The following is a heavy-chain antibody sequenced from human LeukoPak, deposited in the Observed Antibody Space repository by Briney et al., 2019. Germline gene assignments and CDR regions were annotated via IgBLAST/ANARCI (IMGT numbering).Heavy chain of an antibody. CDR1: GFTFGSYW. Sequence: GGSLRLSCAASGFTFGSYWMSWVRQAPGKRLDWVATIKEDGSDKYYVDSVKGRFTISRDNVKNSVYLQMNNLRAEDTAVYYCAREKNLGTWGQGTLVTVSS. V-gene: IGHV3-7*05. D-gene: IGHD1-14*01. CDR3: AREKNLGT. J-gene: IGHJ4*02. CDR2: IKEDGSDK.